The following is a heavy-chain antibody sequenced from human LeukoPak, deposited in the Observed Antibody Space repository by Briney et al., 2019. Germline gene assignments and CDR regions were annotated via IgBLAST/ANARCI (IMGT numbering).Heavy chain of an antibody. Sequence: PSETPSLTCTVSGGSISSSDYYWGWIRQSPGKGLEWIGSFYYSGSTYYNPSLKSRVTISADTTKNQFSLKLSSVTAADTAVYYCARRKSSSSLTDYWGQGTLVTVSS. CDR3: ARRKSSSSLTDY. J-gene: IGHJ4*02. CDR1: GGSISSSDYY. CDR2: FYYSGST. D-gene: IGHD6-6*01. V-gene: IGHV4-39*01.